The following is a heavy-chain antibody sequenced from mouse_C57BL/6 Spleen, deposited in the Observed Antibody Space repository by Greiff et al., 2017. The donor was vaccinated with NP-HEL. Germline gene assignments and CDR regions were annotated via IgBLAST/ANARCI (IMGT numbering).Heavy chain of an antibody. CDR3: AGLLRGY. CDR1: GYTFTDYY. CDR2: INPNNGGT. J-gene: IGHJ2*01. D-gene: IGHD1-1*01. Sequence: VQLQQSGPELVKPGASVKISCKASGYTFTDYYMNWVKQSHGKSLEWIGDINPNNGGTSYNQKFKGKATLTVDKSSSTAYMELRSLTSEDSAVYYCAGLLRGYWGQGTTLTVSS. V-gene: IGHV1-26*01.